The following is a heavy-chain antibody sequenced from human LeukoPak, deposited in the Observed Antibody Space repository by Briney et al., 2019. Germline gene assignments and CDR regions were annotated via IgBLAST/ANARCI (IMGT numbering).Heavy chain of an antibody. CDR3: ARGPYYDFWSGYYRRNYYYMDV. Sequence: PSETLSLTCAVYGGSFSGYYWSWIRQPPGKGLEWIGEINHSGSTNYNPSLKSRVTISVDTSKNQFHLKLRSVTAAHTAVYYCARGPYYDFWSGYYRRNYYYMDVWGKGTTVTVSS. CDR1: GGSFSGYY. CDR2: INHSGST. J-gene: IGHJ6*03. V-gene: IGHV4-34*01. D-gene: IGHD3-3*01.